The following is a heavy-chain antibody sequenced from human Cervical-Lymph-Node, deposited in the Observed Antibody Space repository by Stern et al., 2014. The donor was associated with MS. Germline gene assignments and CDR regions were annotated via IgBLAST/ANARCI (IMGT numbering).Heavy chain of an antibody. J-gene: IGHJ4*02. CDR3: ARLRSGWYDIDY. V-gene: IGHV4-59*08. CDR1: GDSISSNY. Sequence: QLQLQESGPGLVKPSETLSLTCTVSGDSISSNYWTWIRQPPGKGLDWIGHINYSGSTNSNPSLKGRSPISVDMSKTQSPLRLGSVTAADTAIYYCARLRSGWYDIDYWGQGTLVTVSS. D-gene: IGHD6-19*01. CDR2: INYSGST.